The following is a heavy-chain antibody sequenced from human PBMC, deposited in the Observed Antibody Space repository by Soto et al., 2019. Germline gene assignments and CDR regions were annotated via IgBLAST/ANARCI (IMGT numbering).Heavy chain of an antibody. Sequence: PGGSLRLSCAASGFTFSGSAMHWVRQASGKGLEWVGRIRSEANSHAKVYAASVKGRFTISRDDSKNTAYLQMNSLKTEDTAVYYCNRGPDYYDSSGHTFNWFDPWGQGTLVTVSS. CDR2: IRSEANSHAK. J-gene: IGHJ5*02. CDR3: NRGPDYYDSSGHTFNWFDP. V-gene: IGHV3-73*01. CDR1: GFTFSGSA. D-gene: IGHD3-22*01.